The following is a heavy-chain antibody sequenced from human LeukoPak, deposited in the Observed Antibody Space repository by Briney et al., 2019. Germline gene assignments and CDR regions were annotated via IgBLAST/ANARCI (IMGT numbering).Heavy chain of an antibody. CDR2: IRFNGN. J-gene: IGHJ4*02. V-gene: IGHV3-30*02. D-gene: IGHD7-27*01. Sequence: GGSLRLSCAASGFTFSNYAIHWVRQAPGRGLEWVASIRFNGNFYADYVKGRFTISRDNSKSTVSLQMDTLRTEDTALYYCARENWDFDFWGQGTLVTVSS. CDR3: ARENWDFDF. CDR1: GFTFSNYA.